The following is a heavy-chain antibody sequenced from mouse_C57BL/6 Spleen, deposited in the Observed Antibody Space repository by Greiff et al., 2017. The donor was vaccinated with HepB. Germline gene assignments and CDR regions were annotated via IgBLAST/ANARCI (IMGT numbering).Heavy chain of an antibody. CDR2: IDPSDSYT. Sequence: VQLQQPGAELVRPGTSVKLSCKASGYTFTSYWMHWVKQRPGQGLEWIGVIDPSDSYTNYNQKFKGKATLTVDTSSSTAYMQLSSLTSEDSAVYYCARGGNWDGSWFAYWGQGTLVTVSA. V-gene: IGHV1-59*01. CDR3: ARGGNWDGSWFAY. CDR1: GYTFTSYW. J-gene: IGHJ3*01. D-gene: IGHD4-1*01.